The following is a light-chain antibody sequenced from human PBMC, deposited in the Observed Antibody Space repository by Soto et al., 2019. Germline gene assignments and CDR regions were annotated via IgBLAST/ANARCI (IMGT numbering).Light chain of an antibody. V-gene: IGKV1D-12*01. Sequence: DIQMTQSPSSVSASVGDRVTIACRASQSIDTWLAWYQQKPGRAPKLLIQAASSLQSGVPPRFSGSGSGTDFTLTISSLQPEDFATYFCQQANSFPFTFGGGTKVEI. CDR3: QQANSFPFT. CDR2: AAS. J-gene: IGKJ4*01. CDR1: QSIDTW.